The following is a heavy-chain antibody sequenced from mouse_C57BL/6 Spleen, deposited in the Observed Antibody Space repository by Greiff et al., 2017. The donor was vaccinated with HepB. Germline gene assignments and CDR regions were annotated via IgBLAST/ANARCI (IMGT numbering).Heavy chain of an antibody. CDR3: TTEKGGWFAY. CDR2: IDPENGDT. CDR1: GFNIKDDY. J-gene: IGHJ3*01. Sequence: EVQLQQSGAELVRPGASVKLSCTASGFNIKDDYMHWVKQRPEQGLEWIGWIDPENGDTEYASKFQGKATITADISSNTAYLQLSSLTSEDTAVYYCTTEKGGWFAYWGQGTLVTVSA. V-gene: IGHV14-4*01.